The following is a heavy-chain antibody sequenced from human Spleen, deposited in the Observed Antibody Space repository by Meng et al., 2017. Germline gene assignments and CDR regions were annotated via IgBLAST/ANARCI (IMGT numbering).Heavy chain of an antibody. D-gene: IGHD6-19*01. CDR2: IKQDGSEK. CDR3: AKGLLVGQWLVVQEDAFEI. J-gene: IGHJ3*02. Sequence: GGSLRLSCAASGFTFSSYGMHWVRQAPGKGLEWVANIKQDGSEKYYVDSVKGRFTISRDNAKNSLYLQMNSLRPEDMALYYCAKGLLVGQWLVVQEDAFEIWGQGTMVTVSS. V-gene: IGHV3-7*03. CDR1: GFTFSSYG.